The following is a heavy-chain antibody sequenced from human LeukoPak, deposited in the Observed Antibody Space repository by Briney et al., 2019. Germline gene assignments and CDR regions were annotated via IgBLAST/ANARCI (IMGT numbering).Heavy chain of an antibody. D-gene: IGHD3-3*01. CDR3: ARGNYDFWSGYYIDAYFDY. Sequence: GGSLRLSCAASRFTFSSYSMNWVRQAPGKGLEWVSSISSSSSYIYYADSVKGRFTISRDNAKNSLYLQMNSLRAEDTAVYYCARGNYDFWSGYYIDAYFDYWGQGTLVTVSS. CDR1: RFTFSSYS. V-gene: IGHV3-21*01. J-gene: IGHJ4*02. CDR2: ISSSSSYI.